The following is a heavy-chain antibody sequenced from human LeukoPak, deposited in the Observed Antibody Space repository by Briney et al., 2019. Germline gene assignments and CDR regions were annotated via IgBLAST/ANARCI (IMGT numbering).Heavy chain of an antibody. Sequence: GGSLRLSCAASGFTFSSYSMNWVRQAPGKGLEWVSYISSSDNTKYYAESVKGRFTISRDNAKTSLYLQMNSLRAEDTAVYYCARYSGYDGIRQDYYMDVWGKGTTVTVSS. V-gene: IGHV3-48*04. J-gene: IGHJ6*03. CDR1: GFTFSSYS. D-gene: IGHD5-12*01. CDR2: ISSSDNTK. CDR3: ARYSGYDGIRQDYYMDV.